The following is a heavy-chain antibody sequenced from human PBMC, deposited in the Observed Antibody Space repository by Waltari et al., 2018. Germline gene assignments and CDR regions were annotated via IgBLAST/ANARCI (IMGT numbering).Heavy chain of an antibody. D-gene: IGHD3-22*01. CDR3: ARDKYYDSSGYYYYYYYMDV. CDR2: IYYSGST. V-gene: IGHV4-59*11. Sequence: QVQLQESGPGLVKPSETLSLTCTVSGGSISSHYWSWIRQPPGKGLEWIGYIYYSGSTNYNPSRKSRVTMSVDTSKNQFSLKLSSVTAADTAVYYCARDKYYDSSGYYYYYYYMDVWGKGTTVTVSS. J-gene: IGHJ6*03. CDR1: GGSISSHY.